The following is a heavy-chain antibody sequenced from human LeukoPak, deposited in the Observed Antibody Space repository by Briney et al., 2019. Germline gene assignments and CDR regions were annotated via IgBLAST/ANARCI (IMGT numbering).Heavy chain of an antibody. V-gene: IGHV3-23*01. J-gene: IGHJ4*02. CDR3: AKDGQVNQPDRLFTD. Sequence: PAGSLTLACAASGVTFSSYSMSWVRQAPGKGLEWVSLISGSGGTTHYADSVKGRFTISRDNSKNTLYLQMNSLRGEDTAVYYCAKDGQVNQPDRLFTDWGQGTLVIVSS. CDR1: GVTFSSYS. CDR2: ISGSGGTT. D-gene: IGHD1-14*01.